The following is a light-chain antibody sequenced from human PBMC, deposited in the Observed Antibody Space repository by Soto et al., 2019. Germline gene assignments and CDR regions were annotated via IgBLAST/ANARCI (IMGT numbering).Light chain of an antibody. CDR1: SSDVGGYNY. V-gene: IGLV2-11*01. CDR2: DVS. CDR3: CSYAGNYTPFV. J-gene: IGLJ1*01. Sequence: QSALTQPRSVSGSPGQSVTISCTGTSSDVGGYNYVSWYQQHPDKAPKLVINDVSKRPSGVPDRFSGSKSGNTASLTISGLQAEDEADYYCCSYAGNYTPFVFGTGTKVTVL.